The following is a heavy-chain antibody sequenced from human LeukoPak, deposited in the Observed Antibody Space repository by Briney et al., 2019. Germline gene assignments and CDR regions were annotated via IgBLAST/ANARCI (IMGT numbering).Heavy chain of an antibody. J-gene: IGHJ4*02. CDR1: GFTFSSYG. V-gene: IGHV3-33*01. Sequence: GRSLRLSCAASGFTFSSYGMHWVRQAPGKGLEWVAVIWYDGSNKYYADSVKGRFTISRDNSKSTLYLQMNSLRAEDTAVYYCARSKGAVAGRDFDYWGQGTLVTVSS. D-gene: IGHD6-19*01. CDR2: IWYDGSNK. CDR3: ARSKGAVAGRDFDY.